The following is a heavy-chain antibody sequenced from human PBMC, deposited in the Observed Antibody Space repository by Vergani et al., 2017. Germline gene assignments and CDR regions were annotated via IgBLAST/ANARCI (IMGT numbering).Heavy chain of an antibody. V-gene: IGHV3-21*01. J-gene: IGHJ1*01. CDR2: ISSSSSYI. CDR3: ARASYDSSGYYLLEYFQH. CDR1: GFTFSSYD. D-gene: IGHD3-22*01. Sequence: VQLVESGGGVVQPGRSLRLSCAASGFTFSSYDMHWVRQATGKGLEWVSSISSSSSYIYYADSVKGRFTISRDNAKNSLYLQMNSLRAEDTAVYYCARASYDSSGYYLLEYFQHWGQGTLVAVSS.